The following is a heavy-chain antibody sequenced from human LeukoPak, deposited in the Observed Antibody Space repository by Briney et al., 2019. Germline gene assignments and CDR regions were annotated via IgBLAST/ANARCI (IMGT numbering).Heavy chain of an antibody. D-gene: IGHD7-27*01. CDR2: ISGSGGST. Sequence: GGSLTLSCAASGFTFSSYAMSWVRQAPGKGLEWVSAISGSGGSTYYADSVKGRFTISRDNSKNTLYLQMNSLRAEDTAVYYCAKENANWGFSGTFDYWGQGTLVTVSS. CDR1: GFTFSSYA. CDR3: AKENANWGFSGTFDY. V-gene: IGHV3-23*01. J-gene: IGHJ4*02.